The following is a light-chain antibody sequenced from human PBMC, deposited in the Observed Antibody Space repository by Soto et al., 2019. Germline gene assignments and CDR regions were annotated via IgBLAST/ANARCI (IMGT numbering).Light chain of an antibody. V-gene: IGKV3-15*01. CDR2: GAS. CDR1: QSVAHS. Sequence: EIVMTQSPATLSVSPGDRATLSCRGSQSVAHSLAWYQQKPGQAPRLIIYGASTRATGIPARFSGSGSGTEFTLTISSLQSEDFAVYYCQQYDNWPPITFGQGTRLEIK. CDR3: QQYDNWPPIT. J-gene: IGKJ5*01.